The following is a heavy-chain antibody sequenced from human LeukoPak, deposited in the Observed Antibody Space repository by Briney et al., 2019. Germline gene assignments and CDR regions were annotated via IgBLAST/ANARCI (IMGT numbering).Heavy chain of an antibody. V-gene: IGHV4-39*01. CDR3: ASQRAPEDY. CDR2: IYYSGST. Sequence: SGTLSLTCTVSGGSIGSSSYYWGWIRQPPGKGLEWIGSIYYSGSTYYNPSLKSRVTISVDTSKNQFSLKLSSVTAADTAVYYCASQRAPEDYWGQGTLVTVSS. J-gene: IGHJ4*02. CDR1: GGSIGSSSYY.